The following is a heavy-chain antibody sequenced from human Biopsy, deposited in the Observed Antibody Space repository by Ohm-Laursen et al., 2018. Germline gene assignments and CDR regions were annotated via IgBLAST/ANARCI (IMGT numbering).Heavy chain of an antibody. V-gene: IGHV3-30*18. CDR1: GFSFSTSG. CDR2: ISDDGRNK. Sequence: SLRLSCAATGFSFSTSGMHWVRQAPGKGLEWVAVISDDGRNKYYVDSVKGRFIISRDNSKNTVYLLMNSLRADDTAIYFCAKDAHTFGSEQDSWGQGTLVAVSS. D-gene: IGHD2/OR15-2a*01. CDR3: AKDAHTFGSEQDS. J-gene: IGHJ4*02.